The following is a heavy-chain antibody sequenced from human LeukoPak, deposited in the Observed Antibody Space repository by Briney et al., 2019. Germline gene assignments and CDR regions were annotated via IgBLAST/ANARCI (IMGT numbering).Heavy chain of an antibody. J-gene: IGHJ5*02. Sequence: GGSLRLSCAASGFTFSSYAMSWVRQAPGKGLEWVSAISGSGGSTYYADSVKGRFTISRDNSKNTLYLQMNSLRAEDTAVYYRARETGHYDSSGYPNGWFDPWGQGTLVTVSS. CDR1: GFTFSSYA. CDR3: ARETGHYDSSGYPNGWFDP. CDR2: ISGSGGST. V-gene: IGHV3-23*01. D-gene: IGHD3-22*01.